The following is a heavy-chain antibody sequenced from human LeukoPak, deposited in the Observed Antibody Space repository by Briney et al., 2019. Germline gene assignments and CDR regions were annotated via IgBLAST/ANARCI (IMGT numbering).Heavy chain of an antibody. CDR1: GFIFNKHA. D-gene: IGHD3-3*01. CDR2: ISSSSSYI. Sequence: GGSLRLPCAASGFIFNKHAMSWVRQAPGKGLEWVPSISSSSSYIYYADSVKGRFTISRDNAKNSLYLQMNSLRAEDTAVYYCARDGYDFWSGYPRPGDYYYGMDVWGQGTTVTVSS. V-gene: IGHV3-21*01. CDR3: ARDGYDFWSGYPRPGDYYYGMDV. J-gene: IGHJ6*02.